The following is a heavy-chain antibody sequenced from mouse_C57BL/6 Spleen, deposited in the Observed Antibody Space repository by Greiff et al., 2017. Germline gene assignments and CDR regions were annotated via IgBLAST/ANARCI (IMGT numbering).Heavy chain of an antibody. Sequence: VQLQQSGPELVKPGASVKISCKASGYTFTDYYMNWVKQSHGKSLEWIGDINPNNGGTSYNQKFKGKATLTVDKSSSTAYMELRSLTSEDSAVYYCARKGDGYEDYAMDYWGQGTSVTVSS. CDR3: ARKGDGYEDYAMDY. V-gene: IGHV1-26*01. CDR1: GYTFTDYY. J-gene: IGHJ4*01. CDR2: INPNNGGT. D-gene: IGHD2-2*01.